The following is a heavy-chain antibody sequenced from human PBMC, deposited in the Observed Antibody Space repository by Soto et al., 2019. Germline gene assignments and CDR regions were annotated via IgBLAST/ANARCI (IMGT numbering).Heavy chain of an antibody. CDR3: ARDMYGGNSGRGHHGMDV. J-gene: IGHJ6*02. D-gene: IGHD2-21*02. CDR1: GFTFSSYA. Sequence: GGSLRLSCAASGFTFSSYAMHWVRQAPGKGLEWVAVISYDGSNKYYADSVKGRFTISRDNSKNTLYLQMNSLRAEDTAVYYCARDMYGGNSGRGHHGMDVWGQGTTVTVSS. CDR2: ISYDGSNK. V-gene: IGHV3-30-3*01.